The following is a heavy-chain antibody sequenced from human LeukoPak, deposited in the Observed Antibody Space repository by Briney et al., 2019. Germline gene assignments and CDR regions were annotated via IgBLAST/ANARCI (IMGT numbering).Heavy chain of an antibody. V-gene: IGHV3-21*01. CDR1: GFTFSSYS. CDR3: ARDTPHCSSTSCYVY. CDR2: ISSSSSYI. D-gene: IGHD2-2*01. Sequence: GSLRLSCAASGFTFSSYSMNWVRQAPGKGLEWVSAISSSSSYIYYADSVKGRFTISRDNAKNSLYLQMNSLRAEDTAVYYCARDTPHCSSTSCYVYWGQGTLVTVSS. J-gene: IGHJ4*02.